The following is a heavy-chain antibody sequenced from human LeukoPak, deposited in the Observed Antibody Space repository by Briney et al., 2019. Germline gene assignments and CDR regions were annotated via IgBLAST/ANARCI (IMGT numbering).Heavy chain of an antibody. D-gene: IGHD3-22*01. V-gene: IGHV3-23*01. CDR2: ISGSGGST. J-gene: IGHJ3*02. Sequence: GGSLRLSCAASGFTFSSYAMSWVRQAPGKGLEWVPAISGSGGSTYYADSVKGRFTISRDSSKNTLYLQMNSLRAEDTAVYYCAKSGPGYYDSSGYAFDIWGQGTMVTVSS. CDR3: AKSGPGYYDSSGYAFDI. CDR1: GFTFSSYA.